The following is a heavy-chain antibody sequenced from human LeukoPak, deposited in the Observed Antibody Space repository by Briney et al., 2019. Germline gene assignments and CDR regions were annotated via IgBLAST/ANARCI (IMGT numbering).Heavy chain of an antibody. CDR3: ATSIVVVPAAAFDI. D-gene: IGHD2-2*01. J-gene: IGHJ3*02. V-gene: IGHV3-21*01. Sequence: GGTLRLSCAASGFTFSSYSMNWVRQAPGKGLEWVSSISGSSSYIYYADSVKGRFTISRDNAKNSLYLQMNSLRAEDTAVYYCATSIVVVPAAAFDIWGQGTMVTVSS. CDR2: ISGSSSYI. CDR1: GFTFSSYS.